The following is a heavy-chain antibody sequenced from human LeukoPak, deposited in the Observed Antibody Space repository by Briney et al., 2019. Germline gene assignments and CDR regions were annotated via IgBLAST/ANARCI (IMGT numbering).Heavy chain of an antibody. CDR1: GFTFSSYW. J-gene: IGHJ6*04. D-gene: IGHD3-10*01. CDR2: IKQDGGEK. CDR3: AREWNYYGSGIMDV. V-gene: IGHV3-7*01. Sequence: GGSLRLSCAASGFTFSSYWMSWVRQAPWKGLEWVANIKQDGGEKYYVGSVKGRFTVSRDNAKNSLYLQMNSLRAEDTAVYYCAREWNYYGSGIMDVWGKGTTVTVSS.